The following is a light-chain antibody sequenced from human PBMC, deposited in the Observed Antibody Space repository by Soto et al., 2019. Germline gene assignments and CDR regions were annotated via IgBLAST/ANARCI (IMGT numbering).Light chain of an antibody. V-gene: IGLV2-11*01. J-gene: IGLJ2*01. Sequence: QSALTQPRSVSGSPGQSVTISCTGTSSDVGGYNYVSWYQQHPGKAPKLMIYDVSKQPSGVPARFSGSKSGNTASLTIAGLQAEDADDYYCGSYAGSFVVFGGGTKVTVL. CDR2: DVS. CDR3: GSYAGSFVV. CDR1: SSDVGGYNY.